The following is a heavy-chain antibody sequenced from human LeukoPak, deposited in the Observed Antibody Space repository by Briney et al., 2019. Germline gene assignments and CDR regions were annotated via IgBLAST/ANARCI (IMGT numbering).Heavy chain of an antibody. D-gene: IGHD6-13*01. V-gene: IGHV4-4*07. CDR1: GGSISSYY. CDR3: ARERVSTWSSSWSAFDWFDP. Sequence: SSETLSLTCTVSGGSISSYYWNWIRQPAGKGLEWIGRIYSSGSTNYNPSLKSRVTMSVDTSKNQFSLKLSSVTAADTAVYYCARERVSTWSSSWSAFDWFDPWGQGILVTVSS. J-gene: IGHJ5*02. CDR2: IYSSGST.